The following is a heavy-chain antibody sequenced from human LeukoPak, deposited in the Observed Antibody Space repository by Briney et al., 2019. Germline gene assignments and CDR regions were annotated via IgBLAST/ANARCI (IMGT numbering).Heavy chain of an antibody. CDR1: GFTFDDYA. Sequence: PGGSLRLSCAASGFTFDDYAMHWVRQAPGKGLEWVSGISWNSGSIGYADPVKGRLTISRDNAKNSLYLQMNSLRAEDTAVYYCARAPREWLLGYYFDYWGQGTLVTVSS. CDR2: ISWNSGSI. J-gene: IGHJ4*02. D-gene: IGHD3-3*01. V-gene: IGHV3-9*01. CDR3: ARAPREWLLGYYFDY.